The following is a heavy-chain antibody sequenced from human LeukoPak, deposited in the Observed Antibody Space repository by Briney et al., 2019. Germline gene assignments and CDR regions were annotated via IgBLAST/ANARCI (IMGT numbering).Heavy chain of an antibody. D-gene: IGHD6-13*01. CDR3: AREVAATAGGLHLDH. CDR2: ISSSSSYI. Sequence: GGSLRFSCAASGFTFSSYSMNWVRQAPGKGLEWVSSISSSSSYIYYADSVKGRFTISRDNAKNSLFLQMNSLRAEDTAVYYCAREVAATAGGLHLDHWGQEPWSPSPQ. J-gene: IGHJ4*01. CDR1: GFTFSSYS. V-gene: IGHV3-21*01.